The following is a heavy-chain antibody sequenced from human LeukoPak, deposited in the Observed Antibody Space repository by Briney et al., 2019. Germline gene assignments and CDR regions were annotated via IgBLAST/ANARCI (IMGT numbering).Heavy chain of an antibody. CDR3: ARGSCSGGSCYSRWFDP. Sequence: GASVKVSCKASGYTFTGHYMHWVRQAPGQGLEWMGWINPNSGGTNYAQKFQGRVTMTRDTSISTAYMELSRLRSDDTAVYYCARGSCSGGSCYSRWFDPWGQGTLVTVSS. CDR1: GYTFTGHY. V-gene: IGHV1-2*02. J-gene: IGHJ5*02. D-gene: IGHD2-15*01. CDR2: INPNSGGT.